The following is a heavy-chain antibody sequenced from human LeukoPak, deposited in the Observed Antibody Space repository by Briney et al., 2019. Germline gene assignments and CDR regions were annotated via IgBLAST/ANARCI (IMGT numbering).Heavy chain of an antibody. CDR1: GGTFSSYA. J-gene: IGHJ3*02. CDR3: ARDYREEDYGGKWDLTKEDDAFDI. CDR2: IIPIFGTA. V-gene: IGHV1-69*06. Sequence: SVKVSCKASGGTFSSYAISWVRQAPGQGLEWMGGIIPIFGTANYAQKFQGRVTITADKSTSTAYMELSSLRSEDTAVYYCARDYREEDYGGKWDLTKEDDAFDIWGQGTMVTVSS. D-gene: IGHD4-23*01.